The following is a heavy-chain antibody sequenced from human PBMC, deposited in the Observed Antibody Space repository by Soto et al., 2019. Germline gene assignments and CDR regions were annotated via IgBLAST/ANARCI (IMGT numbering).Heavy chain of an antibody. J-gene: IGHJ4*02. V-gene: IGHV3-23*01. CDR2: ISGRGST. CDR3: AKEKDYEYVWGTYRYTSDY. D-gene: IGHD3-16*02. CDR1: GFTFSNYA. Sequence: EMQLLQYGGGLVQPGGSLTLFCAASGFTFSNYAMSWVRQAPGKGLEWVSGISGRGSTTYADSVKGRFAISRDNSKNTLCLQMNSLRAEDTAVYYCAKEKDYEYVWGTYRYTSDYWGQGTLVNVSS.